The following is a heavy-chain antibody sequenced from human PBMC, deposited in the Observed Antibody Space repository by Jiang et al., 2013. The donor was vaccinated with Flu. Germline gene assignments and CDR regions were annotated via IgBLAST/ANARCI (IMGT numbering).Heavy chain of an antibody. J-gene: IGHJ5*02. CDR2: IYWNDDK. CDR3: ARQYSTGDITGFDP. V-gene: IGHV2-5*01. D-gene: IGHD6-19*01. CDR1: GFSLRTSGVG. Sequence: KPTQTLTLTCTFSGFSLRTSGVGVGWTRQPPGKALEWLALIYWNDDKRYSPSLKSRLTITKDTSKNQVVLTMTNMDPVDTATYYCARQYSTGDITGFDPWGQGTLVTVSS.